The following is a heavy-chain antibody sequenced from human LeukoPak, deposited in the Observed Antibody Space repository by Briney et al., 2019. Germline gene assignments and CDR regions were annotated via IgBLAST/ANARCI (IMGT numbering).Heavy chain of an antibody. D-gene: IGHD3-22*01. CDR1: GFTFSSYA. CDR2: ISGSGGST. J-gene: IGHJ4*02. CDR3: AKERTMIVVVNPIDY. Sequence: PGGSLRLSCAASGFTFSSYAMSWVRQAPGKGLEWVSAISGSGGSTYYADSVKGRFTISRDNSKNTLYPQMNSLRAEDTAVYYCAKERTMIVVVNPIDYWGQGTLVTVSS. V-gene: IGHV3-23*01.